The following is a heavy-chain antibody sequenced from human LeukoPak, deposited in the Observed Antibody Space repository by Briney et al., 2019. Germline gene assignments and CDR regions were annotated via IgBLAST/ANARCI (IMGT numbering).Heavy chain of an antibody. J-gene: IGHJ4*02. CDR2: ISDRGGST. D-gene: IGHD3-22*01. Sequence: PGGSLRLSCAASGFTFSSYAMSWVRQAPGKGLEWVSAISDRGGSTYYADSVKGRFTISRDKSKNTLYLQMNSLRAEDTAVYYCAKRGHVCSGYYRGEGYYFDYWGQGTLVTVSS. V-gene: IGHV3-23*01. CDR3: AKRGHVCSGYYRGEGYYFDY. CDR1: GFTFSSYA.